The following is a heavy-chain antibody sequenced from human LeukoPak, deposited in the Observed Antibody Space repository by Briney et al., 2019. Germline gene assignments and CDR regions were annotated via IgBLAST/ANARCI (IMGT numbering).Heavy chain of an antibody. CDR1: GFTFSSYG. D-gene: IGHD2-15*01. CDR3: ARDRPGYGGFDP. V-gene: IGHV3-33*01. Sequence: PGGSLRLSCAASGFTFSSYGMQRVRQAPGKGLEWVALIWYDGSNKYYADSVKGRFTISRDNSKNTLYIQMNSLRAEDTAVYYCARDRPGYGGFDPWGQGTLVIVSS. CDR2: IWYDGSNK. J-gene: IGHJ5*02.